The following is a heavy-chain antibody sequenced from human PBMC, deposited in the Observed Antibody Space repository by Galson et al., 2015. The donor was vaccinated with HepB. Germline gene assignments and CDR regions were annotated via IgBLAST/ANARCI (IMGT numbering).Heavy chain of an antibody. CDR2: IYYNGFT. V-gene: IGHV4-59*08. Sequence: ETLSLTCSVSGGSISSYHWNWIRQPPGKGLEWIGYIYYNGFTNYNPSLKSRVTISGDTSKNQFSLKLNSVTAADTAVYYCARHESESKTYAADNWGQGTLVTVSS. D-gene: IGHD2-2*01. J-gene: IGHJ4*02. CDR3: ARHESESKTYAADN. CDR1: GGSISSYH.